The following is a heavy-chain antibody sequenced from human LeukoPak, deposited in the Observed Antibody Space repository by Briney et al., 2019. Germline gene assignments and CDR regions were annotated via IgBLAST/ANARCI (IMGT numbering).Heavy chain of an antibody. Sequence: PSETLSLTCTVSGGSISSYYWSWIRQPAGKGLEWIGRIYTSGSTNYNPPLTSRVTMSVATSKNQFSLKLSSVTAADTAVYYCARSYYYDSSGYYYIDYWGQGTLVTVSS. CDR2: IYTSGST. J-gene: IGHJ4*02. CDR1: GGSISSYY. D-gene: IGHD3-22*01. V-gene: IGHV4-4*07. CDR3: ARSYYYDSSGYYYIDY.